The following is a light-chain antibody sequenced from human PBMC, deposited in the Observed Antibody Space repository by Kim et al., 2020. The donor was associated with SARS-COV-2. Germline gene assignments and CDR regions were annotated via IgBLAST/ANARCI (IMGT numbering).Light chain of an antibody. CDR1: SCKVGAGYA. J-gene: IGLJ2*01. CDR3: QSYDSSLNVVV. V-gene: IGLV1-40*01. Sequence: VASACGGGSCKVGAGYAGDWYRQSPGTAPKLLICRNNNRPSGVPDRFSGSKSGTSASLAITGLQAEDEADYYCQSYDSSLNVVVFGGGTQLTVL. CDR2: RNN.